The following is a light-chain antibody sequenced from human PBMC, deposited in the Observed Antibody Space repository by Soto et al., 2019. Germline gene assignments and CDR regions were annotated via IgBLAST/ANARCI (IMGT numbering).Light chain of an antibody. CDR2: EVS. V-gene: IGLV2-8*01. CDR1: SSDVCAYNY. Sequence: QSDLTQPPSASGSPGQSVTISCTGTSSDVCAYNYVSWYQQLPGKAPKLIIYEVSKRPSGVPDRFSGSKSGNTASLTVSGLQAEDEADYYCTSYAGTYSFFYVFGTGTKVTV. CDR3: TSYAGTYSFFYV. J-gene: IGLJ1*01.